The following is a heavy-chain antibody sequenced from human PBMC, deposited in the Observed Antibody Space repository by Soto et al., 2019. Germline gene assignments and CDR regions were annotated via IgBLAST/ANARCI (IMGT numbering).Heavy chain of an antibody. J-gene: IGHJ6*02. D-gene: IGHD3-10*01. V-gene: IGHV1-69*13. Sequence: SVKVSCKASGGTFSSYAISWVRQAPEQGLEWMGGIIPIFGTANYAQKFQGRVTITADESTSTAYMELSSLRSEDTAVYYCARDRKGNYGSGSYPPPYYYYGMDVWGQGTTVTVSS. CDR3: ARDRKGNYGSGSYPPPYYYYGMDV. CDR2: IIPIFGTA. CDR1: GGTFSSYA.